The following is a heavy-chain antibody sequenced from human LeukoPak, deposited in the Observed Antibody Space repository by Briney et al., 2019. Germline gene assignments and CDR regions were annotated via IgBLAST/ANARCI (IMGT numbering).Heavy chain of an antibody. D-gene: IGHD2-15*01. V-gene: IGHV4-38-2*02. CDR1: GYSISSGYY. J-gene: IGHJ6*02. CDR2: IYHSGST. Sequence: SETLSLTCTVSGYSISSGYYWGWIRQPPGKGLEWIGSIYHSGSTYYNPSLKSRVTISVDTSKNQFSLKLSSVTAADTAVYYCARYSGGSPYGMDVWGQGTTVTVSS. CDR3: ARYSGGSPYGMDV.